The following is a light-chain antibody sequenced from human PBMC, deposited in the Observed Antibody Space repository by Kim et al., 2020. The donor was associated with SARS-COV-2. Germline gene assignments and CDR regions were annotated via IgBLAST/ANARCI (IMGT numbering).Light chain of an antibody. CDR2: DAS. Sequence: SPGERATLSCRASQSVSSYLAWYQQKPGQASRLLIYDASNRATGIPARFSGSGSGTDFTLTISSLEPEDFAVYYCQQRSNWPPLLTFGGGTKLEIK. V-gene: IGKV3-11*01. CDR3: QQRSNWPPLLT. CDR1: QSVSSY. J-gene: IGKJ4*01.